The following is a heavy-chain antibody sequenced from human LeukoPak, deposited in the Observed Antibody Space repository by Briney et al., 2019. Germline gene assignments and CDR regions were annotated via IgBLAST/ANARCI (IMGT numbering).Heavy chain of an antibody. CDR2: ISNSGDNK. D-gene: IGHD4-17*01. V-gene: IGHV3-23*01. J-gene: IGHJ4*02. Sequence: ETLSLTCAVYGGSFSGYYWSWVRQAPGKGLEWVSAISNSGDNKYYADPVKGRFTISRDNSKNTLYVEMNSLRVEDTAVYYCARHDYGAYWGQGTLVTVSS. CDR1: GGSFSGYY. CDR3: ARHDYGAY.